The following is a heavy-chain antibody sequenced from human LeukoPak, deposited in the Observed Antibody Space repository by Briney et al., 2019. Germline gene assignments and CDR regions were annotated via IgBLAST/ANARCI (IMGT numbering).Heavy chain of an antibody. D-gene: IGHD2-8*02. J-gene: IGHJ5*02. Sequence: GSLRLSCATSGFTFSNYGMHWIRQTPGKGLEWIGYIYHSGSTNYNPSLKSRVTISVDTSKNQFSLKLSSVTAADTAVYYCARVISTGWRQNDLWGQGTLVTVSS. CDR1: GFTFSNYG. V-gene: IGHV4-4*09. CDR3: ARVISTGWRQNDL. CDR2: IYHSGST.